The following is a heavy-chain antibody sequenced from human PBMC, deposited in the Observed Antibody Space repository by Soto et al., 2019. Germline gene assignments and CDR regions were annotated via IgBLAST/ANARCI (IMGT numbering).Heavy chain of an antibody. CDR1: GYTFTSSG. CDR2: ISAYNGNT. V-gene: IGHV1-18*01. CDR3: ARDNNGYNYWGGLQAFEI. Sequence: APVKVSCKSSGYTFTSSGISWVRQAPGQGFEWMGWISAYNGNTNYAQKLQGRVTMTTDTSTSTAYMELRSLRSDDTAVYYCARDNNGYNYWGGLQAFEIWGQGTMVTVSS. J-gene: IGHJ3*02. D-gene: IGHD5-12*01.